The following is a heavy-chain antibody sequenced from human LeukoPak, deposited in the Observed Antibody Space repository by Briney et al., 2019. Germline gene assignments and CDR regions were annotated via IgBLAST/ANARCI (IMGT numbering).Heavy chain of an antibody. CDR1: GFTFSSYS. D-gene: IGHD4-17*01. J-gene: IGHJ4*02. CDR3: AKALDYGDFDY. V-gene: IGHV3-30*18. Sequence: GGSLRLSCAASGFTFSSYSMNWVRQAPGKGLEWVAVISYDGSNKYYADSVKGRFTISRDNSKNTLYLQMNSLRAEDTAVYYCAKALDYGDFDYWGQGTLVTVSS. CDR2: ISYDGSNK.